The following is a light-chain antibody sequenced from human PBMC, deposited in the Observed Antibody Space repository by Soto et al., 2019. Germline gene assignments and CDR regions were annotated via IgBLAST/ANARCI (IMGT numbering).Light chain of an antibody. V-gene: IGKV2-30*01. CDR2: QVS. J-gene: IGKJ1*01. CDR3: MQGTHWPWT. Sequence: DAVLTQSPLSLPVTLGQPAAISCRSSQSLVYSNGNAYLIWFQQRPGQSPRRLIYQVSTRDAGVPDRFSGSGSGTYFTLTISRVEAEDVGLYYCMQGTHWPWTFGQGTKEEIK. CDR1: QSLVYSNGNAY.